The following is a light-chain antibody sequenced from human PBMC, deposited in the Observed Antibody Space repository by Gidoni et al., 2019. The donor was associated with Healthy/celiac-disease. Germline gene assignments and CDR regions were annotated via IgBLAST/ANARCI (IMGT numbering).Light chain of an antibody. V-gene: IGKV3D-15*01. J-gene: IGKJ3*01. CDR3: QHYNNWPFT. Sequence: EIVMTQSPATLSVSPGERATLPCRASQSVSSNLAWYQQKPGQSPRLLISGASTRATGIPARFSGSGSGTDFTLTISSLESEDFAVYYCQHYNNWPFTFGPGTKVDIK. CDR1: QSVSSN. CDR2: GAS.